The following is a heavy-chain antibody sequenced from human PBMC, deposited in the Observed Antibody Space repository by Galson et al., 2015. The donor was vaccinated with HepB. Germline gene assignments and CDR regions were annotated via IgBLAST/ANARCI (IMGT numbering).Heavy chain of an antibody. CDR1: GFNFRDHA. J-gene: IGHJ4*02. V-gene: IGHV3-20*04. CDR2: IHWNGDST. CDR3: VAKTGTFFDY. Sequence: SLRLSCAASGFNFRDHAMAWVRQAPGKGLEWVSGIHWNGDSTGYASFLEGRFIISRDNAQNSLYLQMNSLRVDDTALYYCVAKTGTFFDYWGQGALVTVSS.